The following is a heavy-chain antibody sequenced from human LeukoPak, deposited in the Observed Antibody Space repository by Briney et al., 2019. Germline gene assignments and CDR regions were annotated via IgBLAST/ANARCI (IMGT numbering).Heavy chain of an antibody. Sequence: GGSLRLSCAASGFTFSSYWMSWVRQAPGEGLEWVANIKQDGSEKYYVDSVKGRFTISRDNAKNSLYLQMNSLRAEDTAVYYCARDGDYYYDSSGYFYWGQGTLVTVSS. J-gene: IGHJ4*02. CDR2: IKQDGSEK. CDR3: ARDGDYYYDSSGYFY. CDR1: GFTFSSYW. D-gene: IGHD3-22*01. V-gene: IGHV3-7*01.